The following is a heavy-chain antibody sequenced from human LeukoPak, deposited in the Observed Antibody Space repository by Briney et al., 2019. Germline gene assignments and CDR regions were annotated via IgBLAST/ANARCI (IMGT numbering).Heavy chain of an antibody. J-gene: IGHJ5*02. Sequence: GRSLRLSCAASGFTFSSYAMHWVRQAPGKGLEWVAVISYDGSNKYYADSVKGRFTISRDNSKNTLYLQMNSLRAEDTAVYYCARGSRIQLNWFDPWGQGILVTVSS. CDR2: ISYDGSNK. CDR3: ARGSRIQLNWFDP. D-gene: IGHD5-18*01. CDR1: GFTFSSYA. V-gene: IGHV3-30-3*01.